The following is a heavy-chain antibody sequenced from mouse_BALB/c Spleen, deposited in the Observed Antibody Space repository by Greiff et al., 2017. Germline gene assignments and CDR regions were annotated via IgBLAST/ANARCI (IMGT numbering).Heavy chain of an antibody. J-gene: IGHJ4*01. Sequence: VQLKEPGAELVKPGASVKLSCKASGYTFTSYWMHWVKQRPGQGLEWIGEINPSNGRTNYNEKFKSKATLTVDKSSSTAYMELRSLTSEDTAVYYCAKTGTGAMDYWGQGTSVTVSS. CDR2: INPSNGRT. CDR1: GYTFTSYW. CDR3: AKTGTGAMDY. D-gene: IGHD4-1*01. V-gene: IGHV1S81*02.